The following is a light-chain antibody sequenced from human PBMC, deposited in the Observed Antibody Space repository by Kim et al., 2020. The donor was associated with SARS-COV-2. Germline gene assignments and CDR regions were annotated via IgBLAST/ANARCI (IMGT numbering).Light chain of an antibody. J-gene: IGLJ3*02. CDR3: AAWNDSLNAWV. CDR1: SSKIGSNI. V-gene: IGLV1-44*01. Sequence: ELTQPPSASGTPGQRVTISCSGSSSKIGSNIVNWYQQLPGTAPKLLIYSNNQRPSGVPDRFSGSKSVTSASLAISGLQSEDEADYYCAAWNDSLNAWV. CDR2: SNN.